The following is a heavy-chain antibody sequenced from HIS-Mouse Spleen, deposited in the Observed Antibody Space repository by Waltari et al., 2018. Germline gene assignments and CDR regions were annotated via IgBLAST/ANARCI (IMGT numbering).Heavy chain of an antibody. CDR1: GGSIRRSSYC. J-gene: IGHJ2*01. D-gene: IGHD6-13*01. Sequence: QLQLQESGQGLVKPSETLSLTCTVAGGSIRRSSYCWGWIRQPPGQGLEWMGSIYYSGSTYYNPSLKSRVTISVDTSKNQFSLKLSSVTAADTAVYYCAREIPYSSSWYDWYFDLWGRGTLVTVSS. V-gene: IGHV4-39*07. CDR2: IYYSGST. CDR3: AREIPYSSSWYDWYFDL.